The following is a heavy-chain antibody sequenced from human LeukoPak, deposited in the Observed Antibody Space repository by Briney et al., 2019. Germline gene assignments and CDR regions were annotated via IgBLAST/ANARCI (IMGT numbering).Heavy chain of an antibody. CDR3: ARVINPSVCSGGTCPFDY. V-gene: IGHV4-39*07. CDR1: GGSISSSSYY. CDR2: IYYGGRT. Sequence: SETLSLTCTVSGGSISSSSYYWGWIRQPPGKGLEWIGSIYYGGRTNYSPSLKSRVTISVDTSKNQFSLKLSSVTAADTAVYYCARVINPSVCSGGTCPFDYWGQGTLVTVSS. D-gene: IGHD2-15*01. J-gene: IGHJ4*02.